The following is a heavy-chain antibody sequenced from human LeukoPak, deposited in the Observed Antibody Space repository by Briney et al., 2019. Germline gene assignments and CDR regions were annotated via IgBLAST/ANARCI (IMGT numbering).Heavy chain of an antibody. CDR3: ARDPYYHDSSGYYYDASLDY. V-gene: IGHV4-34*01. Sequence: PSETLSLTCAVYGGSFSGYYWSWIRQPPGKGLEWIGEINHSGSTNYNPSLKSRVTISVDTSKNQFSLKLSSVTAADTAVYYCARDPYYHDSSGYYYDASLDYWGQGTLVTVSS. CDR1: GGSFSGYY. J-gene: IGHJ4*02. CDR2: INHSGST. D-gene: IGHD3-22*01.